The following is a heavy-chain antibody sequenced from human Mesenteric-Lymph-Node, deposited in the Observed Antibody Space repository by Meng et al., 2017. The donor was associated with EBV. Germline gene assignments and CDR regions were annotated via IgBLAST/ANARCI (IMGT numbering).Heavy chain of an antibody. J-gene: IGHJ5*02. Sequence: QGQLQASGPGLVGPSGTLSLTCAVSGGSISSYNWWSWVRQPPGKGLEWIGEIYHSGSTNNNPSLRSRVTISVDKSKNQFSLRLSSVTAADTAVYYCAKVDGSGRSNWFDPWGQGTLVTVSS. D-gene: IGHD3-10*01. CDR1: GGSISSYNW. CDR3: AKVDGSGRSNWFDP. CDR2: IYHSGST. V-gene: IGHV4-4*02.